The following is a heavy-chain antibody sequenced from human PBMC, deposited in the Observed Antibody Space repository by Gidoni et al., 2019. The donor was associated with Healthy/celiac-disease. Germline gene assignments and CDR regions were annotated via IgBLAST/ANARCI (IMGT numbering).Heavy chain of an antibody. CDR1: GFTFSSYS. CDR3: ARESEMATIFGFDY. D-gene: IGHD5-12*01. Sequence: EVQLVESGGGLVQPGGSMRLSCAASGFTFSSYSMNWVRQAPGKGLGGVSYISSSSSTIYYADSVKGRFTISRDNAKNSLYLQMNSLRAEDTAVYYCARESEMATIFGFDYWGQGTLVTVSS. CDR2: ISSSSSTI. J-gene: IGHJ4*02. V-gene: IGHV3-48*01.